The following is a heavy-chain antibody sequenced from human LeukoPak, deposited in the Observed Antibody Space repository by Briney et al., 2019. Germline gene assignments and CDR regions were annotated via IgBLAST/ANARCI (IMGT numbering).Heavy chain of an antibody. Sequence: SDTLSLTCTVSGGSINNYYCHCIRQPAGKGLECIGRIHTSGTANYNPSLNCPVTMSLDTSKSHFSLKLTSVNAADTALYYCARSRPLHASGSFYNVDGLDVWGLGTMVTVSS. J-gene: IGHJ3*01. CDR1: GGSINNYY. CDR2: IHTSGTA. V-gene: IGHV4-4*07. D-gene: IGHD3-10*01. CDR3: ARSRPLHASGSFYNVDGLDV.